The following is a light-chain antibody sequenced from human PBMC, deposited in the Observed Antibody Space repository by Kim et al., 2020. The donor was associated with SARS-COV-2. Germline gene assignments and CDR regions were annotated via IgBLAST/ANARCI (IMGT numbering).Light chain of an antibody. CDR1: SSNIGSNS. V-gene: IGLV1-47*01. CDR2: RSN. Sequence: GQRCTISCSGSSSNIGSNSVYWYQQLPGTAPKLLIYRSNQRPSGVPDRFSGSKSGTSASLAISGLRSEDEADYYCAAWDDSLSGWVFGGGTQLTVL. J-gene: IGLJ3*02. CDR3: AAWDDSLSGWV.